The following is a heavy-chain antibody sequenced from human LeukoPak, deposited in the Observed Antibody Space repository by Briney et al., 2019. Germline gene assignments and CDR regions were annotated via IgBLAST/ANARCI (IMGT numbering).Heavy chain of an antibody. CDR2: ISSSSSYI. CDR1: GFTFSSYS. J-gene: IGHJ4*02. CDR3: ARVHYYGSGSYMVDY. Sequence: PGGSLRLSCAASGFTFSSYSMNLVRRAPGKGLEWVSSISSSSSYIYYADSVKGRFTISRDNAKNSLYLQMNSLRAEDTAVYYCARVHYYGSGSYMVDYWGQGTLVTVSS. D-gene: IGHD3-10*01. V-gene: IGHV3-21*01.